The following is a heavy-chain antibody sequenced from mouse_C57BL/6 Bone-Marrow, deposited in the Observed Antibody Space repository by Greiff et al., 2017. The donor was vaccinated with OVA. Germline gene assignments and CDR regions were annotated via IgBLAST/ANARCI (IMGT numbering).Heavy chain of an antibody. D-gene: IGHD1-1*01. CDR3: TTHYGSSPDY. J-gene: IGHJ2*01. CDR2: IDPENGDT. CDR1: GFNIKDDY. Sequence: DVKVEESGAELVRPGASVKLSCTASGFNIKDDYMHWVKQRPEQGLEWIGWIDPENGDTEYASKFQGKATITADTSSNTAYLQLSSLTSEDTAVYYCTTHYGSSPDYWGQGTTLTVSS. V-gene: IGHV14-4*01.